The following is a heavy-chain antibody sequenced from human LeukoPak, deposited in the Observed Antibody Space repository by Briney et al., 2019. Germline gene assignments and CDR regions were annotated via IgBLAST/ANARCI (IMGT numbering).Heavy chain of an antibody. CDR2: ISSTSSTI. J-gene: IGHJ6*03. V-gene: IGHV3-48*04. CDR3: ARVKRDYSNYGGGYYYYMDV. Sequence: GGSLRLSCAASGFTFSSYSMNWVRQAPGKGLEWVSYISSTSSTIYSADSVKGRFTISRDNAKNSLYLQMNSLRAEDTAVYYCARVKRDYSNYGGGYYYYMDVWAKGPRSPSP. D-gene: IGHD4-11*01. CDR1: GFTFSSYS.